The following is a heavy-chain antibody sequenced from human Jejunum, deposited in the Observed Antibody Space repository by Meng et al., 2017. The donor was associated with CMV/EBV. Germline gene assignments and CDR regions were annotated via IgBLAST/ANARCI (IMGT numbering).Heavy chain of an antibody. D-gene: IGHD7-27*01. Sequence: AASGFPISNCWMRWVRRVPGEGLVWVSRINSKGSRTDYADSVRGRFTISRDSAKNTLYLKMNSLRAEDTAVYYCARVSGASWFGPWGQGTLVTVSS. V-gene: IGHV3-74*01. CDR2: INSKGSRT. CDR3: ARVSGASWFGP. CDR1: GFPISNCW. J-gene: IGHJ5*02.